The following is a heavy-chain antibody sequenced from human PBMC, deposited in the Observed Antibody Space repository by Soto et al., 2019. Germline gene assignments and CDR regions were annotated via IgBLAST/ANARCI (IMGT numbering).Heavy chain of an antibody. D-gene: IGHD2-15*01. J-gene: IGHJ2*01. CDR3: VRCYCSVGSCYACWHFDL. CDR1: GYTCSDYA. V-gene: IGHV1-18*01. Sequence: QVQLVQSGGEVKKPGASVKVSCQASGYTCSDYAISWVRQVPGQGLEWMGWISASTRNTDQAQNFQGRVIMTLDTSTNTAYMELRSLRSDDTAVYYCVRCYCSVGSCYACWHFDLWGRGTLVTVSS. CDR2: ISASTRNT.